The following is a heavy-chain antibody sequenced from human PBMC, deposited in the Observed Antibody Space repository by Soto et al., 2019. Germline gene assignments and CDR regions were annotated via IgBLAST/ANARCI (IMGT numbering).Heavy chain of an antibody. D-gene: IGHD2-15*01. CDR2: INHSGST. Sequence: SETLSLTCAVYGGSFSGYYWSWIRQPPGKGLEWIGEINHSGSTNYNPSLKSRVTISVDTSKNQFSLKLSSVTAADTAVYYCARGSRCSGGSCYRRHDAFDIWGQGTMVTVSS. CDR3: ARGSRCSGGSCYRRHDAFDI. V-gene: IGHV4-34*01. CDR1: GGSFSGYY. J-gene: IGHJ3*02.